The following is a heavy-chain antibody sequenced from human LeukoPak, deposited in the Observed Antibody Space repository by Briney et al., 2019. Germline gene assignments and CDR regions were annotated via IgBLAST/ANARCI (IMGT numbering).Heavy chain of an antibody. Sequence: PSETLSLTCTVSGGSISSYYWSWIRQPAGKGLEWIGRIYTSASTNYNPSLKSRVTMSVDTSKDQFSLKLSSVTAADTAVYYCARVILWFGDGGPYYFDYWGQGTLVTVSS. J-gene: IGHJ4*02. D-gene: IGHD3-10*01. V-gene: IGHV4-4*07. CDR2: IYTSAST. CDR1: GGSISSYY. CDR3: ARVILWFGDGGPYYFDY.